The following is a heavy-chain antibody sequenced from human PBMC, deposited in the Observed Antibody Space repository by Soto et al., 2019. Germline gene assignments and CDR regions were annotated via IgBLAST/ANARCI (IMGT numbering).Heavy chain of an antibody. Sequence: GGSLRLSCAASGFTFSNYAMYWVRQAPGKGLEYVSAINSNGGSTYYANSVKGRFTISRDNSKNTLYLQMGSLRAEDMSVYYCVNPYYDSSGYYHDAFDIWGQGTMVTVSS. D-gene: IGHD3-22*01. CDR1: GFTFSNYA. CDR3: VNPYYDSSGYYHDAFDI. CDR2: INSNGGST. V-gene: IGHV3-64*01. J-gene: IGHJ3*02.